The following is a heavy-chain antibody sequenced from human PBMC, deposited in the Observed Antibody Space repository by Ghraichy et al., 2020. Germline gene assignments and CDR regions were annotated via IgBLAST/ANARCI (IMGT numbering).Heavy chain of an antibody. V-gene: IGHV3-30*18. D-gene: IGHD2-15*01. CDR3: VKGCSSSGNCYLIDY. CDR2: ISYDGTNK. Sequence: GGSLRLSCVASGFSFSSNGMHWVRQVPGKGLEWVAVISYDGTNKNHAGSVQGRFSISRDNSKNTLYLEMNSLRVEDTAVYYCVKGCSSSGNCYLIDYWGQGTLVIVSS. J-gene: IGHJ4*02. CDR1: GFSFSSNG.